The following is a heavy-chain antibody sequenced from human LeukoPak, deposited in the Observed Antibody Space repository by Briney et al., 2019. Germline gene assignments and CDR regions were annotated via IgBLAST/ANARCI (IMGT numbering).Heavy chain of an antibody. Sequence: GASVKVSCKASGYTFTSYDINWVRQATGQGLGWMGWMNPNNGNTGYAQKFQGRVTMTRNISISTAYMELSSLRSEDTAVYYCARDSSGWYHWFDPWGQGTLVTVSS. CDR1: GYTFTSYD. V-gene: IGHV1-8*01. CDR2: MNPNNGNT. D-gene: IGHD6-19*01. CDR3: ARDSSGWYHWFDP. J-gene: IGHJ5*02.